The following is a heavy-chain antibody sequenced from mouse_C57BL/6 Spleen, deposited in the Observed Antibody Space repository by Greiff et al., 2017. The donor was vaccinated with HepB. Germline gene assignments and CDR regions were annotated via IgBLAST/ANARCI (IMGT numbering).Heavy chain of an antibody. CDR3: ARKDYGSSYGYFDV. Sequence: QVQLKESGSELRSPGSSVKLSCKDFDSEVFPIAYMSWVRQKPGHGFEWIGGILPSIGRTIYGEKFEDKATLDADTLSNTAYLELNSLTSEDSAIYYCARKDYGSSYGYFDVWGTGTTVTVSS. CDR1: DSEVFPIAY. D-gene: IGHD1-1*01. J-gene: IGHJ1*03. V-gene: IGHV15-2*01. CDR2: ILPSIGRT.